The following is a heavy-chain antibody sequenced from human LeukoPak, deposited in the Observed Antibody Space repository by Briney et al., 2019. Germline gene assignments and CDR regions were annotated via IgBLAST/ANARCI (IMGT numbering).Heavy chain of an antibody. CDR2: ISAYNGHT. Sequence: KPGASVKVSCKASGYTFTSYGVSWVRQAPGQGLEWMGWISAYNGHTKYAQKFQGRVTMTTDTSTSTAYMDVRSLRSDDTAVYYCARDLFYNGSGGLYWGQGTLVTVSS. CDR1: GYTFTSYG. J-gene: IGHJ4*02. D-gene: IGHD3-10*01. CDR3: ARDLFYNGSGGLY. V-gene: IGHV1-18*01.